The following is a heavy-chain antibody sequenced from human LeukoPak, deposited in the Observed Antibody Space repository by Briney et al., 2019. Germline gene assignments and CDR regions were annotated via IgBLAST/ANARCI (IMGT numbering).Heavy chain of an antibody. D-gene: IGHD3-3*01. Sequence: GASVKVSCKASGGTFSSYAISWVRQAPGQGLEWMGGIIPILGIANYAQKFQGRVTITADKSTSTAYMELSSLRSEDTAVYYCARDRGLVRFSSPSGSPPVNWFDPWGQGTLVTVSS. CDR3: ARDRGLVRFSSPSGSPPVNWFDP. CDR2: IIPILGIA. V-gene: IGHV1-69*04. J-gene: IGHJ5*02. CDR1: GGTFSSYA.